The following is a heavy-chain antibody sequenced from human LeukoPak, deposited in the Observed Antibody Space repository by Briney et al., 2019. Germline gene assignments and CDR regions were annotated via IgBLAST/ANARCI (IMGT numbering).Heavy chain of an antibody. Sequence: PGGSLRLSCGASGFTFSNYWLSWVRQSPGKGLEWVANIKQDGSEKYYVNSVKGRFTISRDNAKNSLYLQMNSLRAEDTALYYCARDGGHSTDFDYRGHGTLVTVSS. V-gene: IGHV3-7*01. CDR3: ARDGGHSTDFDY. D-gene: IGHD2/OR15-2a*01. CDR1: GFTFSNYW. J-gene: IGHJ4*01. CDR2: IKQDGSEK.